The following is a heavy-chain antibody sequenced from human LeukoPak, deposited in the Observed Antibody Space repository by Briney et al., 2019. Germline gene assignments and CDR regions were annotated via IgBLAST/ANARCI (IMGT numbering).Heavy chain of an antibody. D-gene: IGHD6-19*01. Sequence: PGGSLRLSCAASGFTFSSYSMNWVRQAPGKGLEWVSYISSSSSTIYYADSVKGRFTISRDNAKNSLYLQMNSLRAKDTAVYYCAGEIAVAGGAEYFQHWGQGTLVIVSS. CDR2: ISSSSSTI. J-gene: IGHJ1*01. CDR1: GFTFSSYS. V-gene: IGHV3-48*01. CDR3: AGEIAVAGGAEYFQH.